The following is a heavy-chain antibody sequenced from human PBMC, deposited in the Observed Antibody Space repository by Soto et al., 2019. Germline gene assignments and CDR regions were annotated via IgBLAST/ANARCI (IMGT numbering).Heavy chain of an antibody. CDR3: ARVGWELLLDYYDY. Sequence: HPGGSLRLSCAASGFTFSSYAMSWVRQAPGKGLEWVSAISGSGGTTYYADSVKGRFTISRDNAKNTLYLQMNSLRAEDTAVYYFARVGWELLLDYYDYWSQGSLVTVSS. CDR2: ISGSGGTT. V-gene: IGHV3-23*01. D-gene: IGHD1-26*01. CDR1: GFTFSSYA. J-gene: IGHJ4*02.